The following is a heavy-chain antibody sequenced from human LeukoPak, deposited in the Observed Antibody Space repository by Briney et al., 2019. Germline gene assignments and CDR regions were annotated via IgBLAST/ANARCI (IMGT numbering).Heavy chain of an antibody. CDR1: GSTFSSYS. CDR3: ARGGGGSYYDSSGYDFDY. V-gene: IGHV3-21*01. Sequence: PGGSLRLSCAASGSTFSSYSMNWVRQAPGKGLEWVSSISSSSSSYIYYADSVKGRFTISRDNAKNSLYLQMNSLRAEDTAVYYCARGGGGSYYDSSGYDFDYWGQGTLVTVSS. D-gene: IGHD3-22*01. CDR2: ISSSSSSYI. J-gene: IGHJ4*02.